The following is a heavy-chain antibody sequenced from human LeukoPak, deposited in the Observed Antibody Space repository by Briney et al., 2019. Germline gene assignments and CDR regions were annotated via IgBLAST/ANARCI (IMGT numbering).Heavy chain of an antibody. J-gene: IGHJ4*02. CDR2: INSDGSST. CDR1: GFTFSSSW. Sequence: GGSLRLSCAASGFTFSSSWMHWVRQVPGKGLVWVSRINSDGSSTTYADSVKGRFTISRDNSKNTLYLQMNSLRAEDTAVYYCAKASGSSSSGPDYWGQGTLVTVSS. D-gene: IGHD6-13*01. CDR3: AKASGSSSSGPDY. V-gene: IGHV3-74*01.